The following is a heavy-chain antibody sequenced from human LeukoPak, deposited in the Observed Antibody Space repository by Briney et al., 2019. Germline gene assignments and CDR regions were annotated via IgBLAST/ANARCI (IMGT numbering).Heavy chain of an antibody. Sequence: GGSLRLSCAASGFTFSSYGMHWVRQAPGKGLEWVAFIRYDGSNKYYADSVKGRFTISRDNSKNTLYLQMNSLRAEDTAVYYCAKERDAAMVTIDYWGQGTLVTVSS. CDR1: GFTFSSYG. CDR3: AKERDAAMVTIDY. V-gene: IGHV3-30*02. D-gene: IGHD5-18*01. CDR2: IRYDGSNK. J-gene: IGHJ4*02.